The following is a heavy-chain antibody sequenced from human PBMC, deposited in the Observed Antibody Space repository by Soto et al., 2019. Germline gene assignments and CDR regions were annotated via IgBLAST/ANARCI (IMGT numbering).Heavy chain of an antibody. CDR2: IKQDGTEK. CDR1: GFTFSTYW. J-gene: IGHJ6*02. CDR3: TTYPNRDSERVFV. Sequence: GGSLRLSCAASGFTFSTYWMSWVRRTPGKGLEWVANIKQDGTEKYYVDSVRGRLTVSRDNAKSSLYLQMNSLRVEDAAVYYCTTYPNRDSERVFVWGQGTKVTVSS. D-gene: IGHD1-26*01. V-gene: IGHV3-7*01.